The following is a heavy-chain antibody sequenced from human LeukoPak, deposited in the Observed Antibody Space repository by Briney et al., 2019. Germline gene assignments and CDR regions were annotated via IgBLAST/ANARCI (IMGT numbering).Heavy chain of an antibody. J-gene: IGHJ4*02. Sequence: GASVKISCNVSGYTFTDYYMHWVQQAPGKGLEWMGLVDPEGGETIYAEKFQGRVTITADTSTDTAYMELSSLRSEDTAVYYCATVARSSITIFGVALLDWGQGTLVTASS. CDR2: VDPEGGET. CDR3: ATVARSSITIFGVALLD. CDR1: GYTFTDYY. V-gene: IGHV1-69-2*01. D-gene: IGHD3-3*01.